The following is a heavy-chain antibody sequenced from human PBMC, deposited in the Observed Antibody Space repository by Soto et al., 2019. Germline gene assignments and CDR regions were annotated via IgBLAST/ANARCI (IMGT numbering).Heavy chain of an antibody. D-gene: IGHD4-4*01. J-gene: IGHJ6*02. CDR3: ANARAVDPATTVYAMDV. CDR1: GCPFSTYG. CDR2: TSGGYT. Sequence: EMQLLESGGGLIQPGGSLRLSCVASGCPFSTYGKSWVRLAPGKGLEWVSSTSGGYTYYADSVRGRFTISSDNFKNTVYMQMNSLRAGDTAIDYCANARAVDPATTVYAMDVWGPGTMVTGSS. V-gene: IGHV3-23*01.